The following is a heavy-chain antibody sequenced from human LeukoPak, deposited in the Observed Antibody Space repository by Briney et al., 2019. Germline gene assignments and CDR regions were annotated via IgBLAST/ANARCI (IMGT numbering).Heavy chain of an antibody. CDR2: IWFDGSNK. V-gene: IGHV3-33*01. CDR1: GFTFSSYG. Sequence: GGSLRLSCAASGFTFSSYGMHWVRQAPGKGREWVAAIWFDGSNKYYVDSVKGRFTISRDNSKNTLYLQMNSLRPEDTAVYCCARDWDVRNYDILAGNARDYWAQGPLVTVS. D-gene: IGHD3-9*01. J-gene: IGHJ4*02. CDR3: ARDWDVRNYDILAGNARDY.